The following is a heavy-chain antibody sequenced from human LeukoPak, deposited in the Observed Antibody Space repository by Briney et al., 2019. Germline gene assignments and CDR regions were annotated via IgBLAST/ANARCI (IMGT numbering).Heavy chain of an antibody. CDR1: GGSISSYY. Sequence: NASETLSLTCTVSGGSISSYYWSWIRQPPGKGLEWIGYIYYSGSTNYNPSLKSRVTISVDTSKYQFSLKLSSVTAADTAVYYCASVGARSYWGQGALVTVSS. J-gene: IGHJ4*02. V-gene: IGHV4-59*01. CDR2: IYYSGST. D-gene: IGHD1-26*01. CDR3: ASVGARSY.